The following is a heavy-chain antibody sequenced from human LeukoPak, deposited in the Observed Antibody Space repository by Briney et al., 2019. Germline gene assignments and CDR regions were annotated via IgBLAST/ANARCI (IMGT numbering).Heavy chain of an antibody. CDR2: ISSSSSYI. J-gene: IGHJ4*02. CDR3: ASGYFDWLLNY. D-gene: IGHD3-9*01. V-gene: IGHV3-21*01. CDR1: GFTFSHYT. Sequence: GGSLRLSCAASGFTFSHYTINWVPQAPGKGLEWVSSISSSSSYIHYADSLKGRFTISRDNAKNSLYLQMNSLRAEDTAVYYCASGYFDWLLNYWGQGTLVTVSS.